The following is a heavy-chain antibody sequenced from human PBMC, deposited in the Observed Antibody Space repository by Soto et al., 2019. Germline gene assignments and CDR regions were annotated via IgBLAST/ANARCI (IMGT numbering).Heavy chain of an antibody. Sequence: PSETLALTCTVSGGSISSYYWSWIRQPPGKGLEWIGNIYYSGSTNYNPSLKSRVTISRDDSKNTLYLQMNSLRAEDTAVYYCAKGFGNYWAFDYWGQGTPVTVPS. V-gene: IGHV4-59*01. CDR3: AKGFGNYWAFDY. J-gene: IGHJ4*02. CDR2: IYYSGST. D-gene: IGHD1-26*01. CDR1: GGSISSYY.